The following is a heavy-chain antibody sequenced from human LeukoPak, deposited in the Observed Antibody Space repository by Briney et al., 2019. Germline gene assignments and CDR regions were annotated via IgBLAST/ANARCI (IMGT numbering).Heavy chain of an antibody. V-gene: IGHV1-69*13. CDR1: GGTFSSYA. D-gene: IGHD3-10*01. J-gene: IGHJ4*02. CDR2: VIPIFGTA. CDR3: ARSGDGSGSYYIDYYFDY. Sequence: RASVKVSCKASGGTFSSYAISWVRQAPGQGLEWMGGVIPIFGTANYAQKFQGRVTITADESTSTAYMELSSLRSEDTAVYYCARSGDGSGSYYIDYYFDYWGQGTLVTVSS.